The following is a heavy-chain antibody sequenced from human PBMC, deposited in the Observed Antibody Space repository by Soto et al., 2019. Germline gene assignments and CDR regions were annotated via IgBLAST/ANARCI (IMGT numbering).Heavy chain of an antibody. CDR1: GGTFSSYA. D-gene: IGHD6-13*01. J-gene: IGHJ6*02. V-gene: IGHV1-69*12. Sequence: QVQLVQSGAEVKKPGSSVKVSCKASGGTFSSYAISWVRQAPGQGLEWMGGIIPIFGTANYAQKFQGRVTITADESKSTAYMELTSLRSEDTAVYYCASPRSDSSSFSYYYGMDVWGQGTTVTVSS. CDR2: IIPIFGTA. CDR3: ASPRSDSSSFSYYYGMDV.